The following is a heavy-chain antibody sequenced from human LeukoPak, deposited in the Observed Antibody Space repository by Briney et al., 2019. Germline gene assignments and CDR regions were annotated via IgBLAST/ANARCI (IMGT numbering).Heavy chain of an antibody. D-gene: IGHD5-12*01. CDR3: ARVTSGYENRGIDY. V-gene: IGHV1-69*01. Sequence: SVKVSCKASGGTFSSYAISWVRQAPGQGLEWMGGIIPIFGTANYAQKLQGRVTITPDESTSTAYMELSSLRSEDTAVYYCARVTSGYENRGIDYWGQGTLVTVSS. CDR1: GGTFSSYA. CDR2: IIPIFGTA. J-gene: IGHJ4*02.